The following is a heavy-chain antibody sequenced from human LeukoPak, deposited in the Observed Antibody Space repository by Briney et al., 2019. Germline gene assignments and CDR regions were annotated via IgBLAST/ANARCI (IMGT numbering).Heavy chain of an antibody. J-gene: IGHJ4*02. Sequence: GGSLRLSCAASGFTFSNDWMSWVRQAPGRGLEWVVNIRGDGSQNYFVDSVKGRFTTSRDNAKNSLYLQMDSLRVEDTAVYYCARGDYYDSSGYYTGHWGQGTLDTVSS. V-gene: IGHV3-7*04. CDR3: ARGDYYDSSGYYTGH. D-gene: IGHD3-22*01. CDR1: GFTFSNDW. CDR2: IRGDGSQN.